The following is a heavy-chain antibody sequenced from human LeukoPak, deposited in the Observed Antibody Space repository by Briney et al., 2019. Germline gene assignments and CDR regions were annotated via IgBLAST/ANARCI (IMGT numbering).Heavy chain of an antibody. Sequence: SETLSLTCTVSGYSVSSGYYWGWIRQPPGKGLEWIGSIYHSGSTYYNPSLKSRVTISVDTSKNQFSLKLSSVTAADTAVYYCARDLEIVATRWFDPWGQGTLVTVSS. J-gene: IGHJ5*02. CDR3: ARDLEIVATRWFDP. CDR1: GYSVSSGYY. D-gene: IGHD5-12*01. V-gene: IGHV4-38-2*02. CDR2: IYHSGST.